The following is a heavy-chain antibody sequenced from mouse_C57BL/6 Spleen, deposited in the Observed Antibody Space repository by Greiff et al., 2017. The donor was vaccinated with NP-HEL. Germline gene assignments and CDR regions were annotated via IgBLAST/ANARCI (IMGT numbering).Heavy chain of an antibody. D-gene: IGHD1-1*01. J-gene: IGHJ1*03. CDR3: ARGGYYYGSIWYFDV. Sequence: VQLQQSDAELVKPGASVKISCKVSGYTFTDHTIHWMKQRPEQGLEWIGYIYPRDGSTKYNEKFKGKATLTADKSSSTAYMQLNSLTSEDSAVYFCARGGYYYGSIWYFDVWGTGTTVTVSS. V-gene: IGHV1-78*01. CDR2: IYPRDGST. CDR1: GYTFTDHT.